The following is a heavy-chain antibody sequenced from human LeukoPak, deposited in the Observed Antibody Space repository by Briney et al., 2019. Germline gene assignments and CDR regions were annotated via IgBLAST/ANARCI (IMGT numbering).Heavy chain of an antibody. V-gene: IGHV3-23*01. J-gene: IGHJ3*02. D-gene: IGHD4-11*01. CDR1: GFTFSSYA. Sequence: QPGGSLRLSCAAPGFTFSSYAMSWVRQAPGKGLEWVSAISGSGGSTYYADSVKGRFTISRDNSKNTLYLQMNSLRAEDTAVYYCARRGNYRHDAFDIWGQGTMVTVSS. CDR2: ISGSGGST. CDR3: ARRGNYRHDAFDI.